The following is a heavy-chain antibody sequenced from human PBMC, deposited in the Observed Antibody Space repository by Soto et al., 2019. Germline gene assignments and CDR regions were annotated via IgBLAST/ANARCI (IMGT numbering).Heavy chain of an antibody. CDR3: IKCGGDCYSSDY. CDR1: GFTFGHFA. J-gene: IGHJ4*02. Sequence: LCCAGSGFTFGHFALSWVRQAPGKGLEWLGFIRSKTYGGTTEYAASVKGRFTVSRDDSKSIDYLKMNSLNTEDTAVYYCIKCGGDCYSSDYWGQGTQVTVSS. CDR2: IRSKTYGGTT. V-gene: IGHV3-49*04. D-gene: IGHD2-21*02.